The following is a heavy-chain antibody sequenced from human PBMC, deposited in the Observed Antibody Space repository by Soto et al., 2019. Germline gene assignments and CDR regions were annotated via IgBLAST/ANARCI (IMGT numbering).Heavy chain of an antibody. CDR3: ARDSIAAAGNRRYYFDY. V-gene: IGHV4-4*02. D-gene: IGHD6-13*01. J-gene: IGHJ4*02. Sequence: QVQLQESGPGLIKPSGTLSLTCAVSGGSISSSSWWSWVRQPPGKGLEWIGEIYHTGNTNYNPSRESRVTISVDKSNNQFSLNLNSVTAADTAVYYCARDSIAAAGNRRYYFDYWGQGTLVIVSS. CDR1: GGSISSSSW. CDR2: IYHTGNT.